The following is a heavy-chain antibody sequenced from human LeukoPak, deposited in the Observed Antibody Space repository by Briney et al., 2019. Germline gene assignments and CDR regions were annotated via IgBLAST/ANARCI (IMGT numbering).Heavy chain of an antibody. CDR3: AREVVDSYGYDY. CDR1: GGTFSSYA. V-gene: IGHV1-69*13. J-gene: IGHJ4*02. D-gene: IGHD5-18*01. CDR2: IIPILGTA. Sequence: SVKVSCKASGGTFSSYAISWVRQAPGQGLEWMGGIIPILGTANYAQKFQGRVTITADESTSTAYMELSSLRSEDTAVYYCAREVVDSYGYDYWGQGTLVTVSS.